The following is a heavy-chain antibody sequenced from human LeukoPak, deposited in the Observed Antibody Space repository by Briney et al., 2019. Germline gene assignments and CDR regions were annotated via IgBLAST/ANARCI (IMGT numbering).Heavy chain of an antibody. CDR1: GYTFTGYY. CDR2: INPNSGGT. V-gene: IGHV1-2*02. Sequence: GASVEVSCKASGYTFTGYYMHWVRQAPGQGLEWMGWINPNSGGTNYAQKFQGRVTMTRDTSISTAYMELSRLRSDDTAVYYCARGPQWLDAKEYYFDYWGQGTLVTVSS. J-gene: IGHJ4*02. CDR3: ARGPQWLDAKEYYFDY. D-gene: IGHD6-19*01.